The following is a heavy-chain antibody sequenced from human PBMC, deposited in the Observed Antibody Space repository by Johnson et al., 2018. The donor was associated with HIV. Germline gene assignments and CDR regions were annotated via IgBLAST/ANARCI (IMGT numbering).Heavy chain of an antibody. J-gene: IGHJ3*02. CDR1: GFTFDDYA. CDR2: ISWNSGSI. V-gene: IGHV3-9*01. D-gene: IGHD2-2*01. CDR3: ASTDDAFDI. Sequence: VQLVESGGGLVQPGRSLRLSCAASGFTFDDYAMHWVRQAPGKGLEWVSGISWNSGSIGYADSVKGRFTISRDNAKNSLYLQMNSLRAEDTAVYYCASTDDAFDIWGQGTMVTVSS.